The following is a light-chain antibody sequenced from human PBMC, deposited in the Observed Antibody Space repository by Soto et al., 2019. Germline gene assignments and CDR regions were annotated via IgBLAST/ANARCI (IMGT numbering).Light chain of an antibody. CDR1: RSDIGAYNF. Sequence: QSVLTQPASVSGSPGQSITISCTGTRSDIGAYNFVSWYQQHPGEVPKLMLYDVNVRPSGVSNRFSGSKSCNTASLTISGLQAEDEADYYCTSWTTSTTMIFGGVTKLTVL. J-gene: IGLJ2*01. CDR2: DVN. V-gene: IGLV2-14*03. CDR3: TSWTTSTTMI.